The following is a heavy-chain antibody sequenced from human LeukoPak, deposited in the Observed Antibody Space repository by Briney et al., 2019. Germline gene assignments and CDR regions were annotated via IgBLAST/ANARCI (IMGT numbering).Heavy chain of an antibody. V-gene: IGHV4-59*01. CDR2: IYYSGST. Sequence: PSETLSSTCTVSGFSISSYYWSWIRQPPGKGLEWIGYIYYSGSTNDNPSLKSLVTISVDTSKNQFPLKLSSVNAEHPAVYYCARGFNIVGGDDRDYWGQGTLVSVSS. D-gene: IGHD3-16*01. J-gene: IGHJ4*02. CDR1: GFSISSYY. CDR3: ARGFNIVGGDDRDY.